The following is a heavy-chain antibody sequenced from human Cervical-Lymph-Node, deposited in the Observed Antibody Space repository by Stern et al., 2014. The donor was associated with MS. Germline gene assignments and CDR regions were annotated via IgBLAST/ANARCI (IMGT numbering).Heavy chain of an antibody. V-gene: IGHV3-49*03. CDR1: GFTFGDYA. D-gene: IGHD2-15*01. CDR2: IRSKDFGETT. Sequence: VQLVESGGGLVHPGRSLRLSCAASGFTFGDYAMSWYRQTSGKGLEWIGFIRSKDFGETTAYATSLKGRCTISRDDSESIAYLQMNSLRTEDTAVYYCSRSTTPDDYWGQGTLVTVSS. J-gene: IGHJ4*02. CDR3: SRSTTPDDY.